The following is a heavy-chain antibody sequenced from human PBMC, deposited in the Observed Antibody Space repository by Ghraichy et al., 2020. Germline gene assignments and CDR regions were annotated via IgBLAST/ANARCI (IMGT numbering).Heavy chain of an antibody. V-gene: IGHV4-59*08. D-gene: IGHD6-13*01. CDR3: ARQPDGSSWYPFDY. Sequence: ESLNISCTVSGGSISSYYWSWIRQPPGKGLEWIGYIYYSGSTNYNPSLKSRVTISVDTSKNQFSLKLSSVTAADTAVYYCARQPDGSSWYPFDYWGQGTLVTVSS. CDR1: GGSISSYY. CDR2: IYYSGST. J-gene: IGHJ4*02.